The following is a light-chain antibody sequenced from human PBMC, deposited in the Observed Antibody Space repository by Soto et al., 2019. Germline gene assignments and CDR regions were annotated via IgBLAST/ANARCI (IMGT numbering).Light chain of an antibody. CDR3: QQYGRSPYT. V-gene: IGKV3-20*01. Sequence: EFVLTQSPGTLSLSPGERATLSCRASQTVRNNYLAWYQQKPGQAPRLLIYDASSRATGIPDRFSGGGSGTDFTLTISRLEPEDFALYYCQQYGRSPYTFGQGTKLEIK. CDR2: DAS. J-gene: IGKJ2*01. CDR1: QTVRNNY.